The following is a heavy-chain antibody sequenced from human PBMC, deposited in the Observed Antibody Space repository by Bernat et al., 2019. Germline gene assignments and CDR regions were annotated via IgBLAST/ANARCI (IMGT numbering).Heavy chain of an antibody. CDR1: GFTFSSYW. CDR2: IKQDGSEK. CDR3: ARDRWAAAGNDFDY. V-gene: IGHV3-7*03. Sequence: EVRLVESGGGLVQPGGSLGLSCAASGFTFSSYWMSWVRQAPGKGLEWVANIKQDGSEKYYVDSVKGRFTISRDNAKNSLYLQMNSLRAEDTAVYYCARDRWAAAGNDFDYWGQGTLVTVSS. J-gene: IGHJ4*02. D-gene: IGHD6-13*01.